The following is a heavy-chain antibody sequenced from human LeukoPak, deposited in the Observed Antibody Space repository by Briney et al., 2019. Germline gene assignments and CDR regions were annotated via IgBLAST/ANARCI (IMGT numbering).Heavy chain of an antibody. Sequence: PSETLSLTCAVYGVSFSGYYWSWIRQPPGKGLEWIGEINHSGSTNYNPSLKSRVTISVDTSKNQFSLKLSSVTAADTAVYYCARAVYGLFDYWGQGTLVTVSS. D-gene: IGHD5/OR15-5a*01. CDR3: ARAVYGLFDY. J-gene: IGHJ4*02. CDR2: INHSGST. CDR1: GVSFSGYY. V-gene: IGHV4-34*01.